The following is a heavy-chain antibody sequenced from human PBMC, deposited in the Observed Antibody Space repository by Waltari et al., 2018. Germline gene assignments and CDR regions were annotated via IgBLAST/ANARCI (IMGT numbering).Heavy chain of an antibody. J-gene: IGHJ4*02. CDR2: IKRKTDGGTT. CDR3: TTLGELSDDY. V-gene: IGHV3-15*01. Sequence: EVQLVESGGGLVKSGGSLRLSCPAPGFPFSNSSLRWVRQAPGKGLECVGRIKRKTDGGTTDYAAPVKGRFTISRDDSKNTLYLQMNSLKIEDTAVYYCTTLGELSDDYWGQGTQVTVSS. CDR1: GFPFSNSS. D-gene: IGHD3-16*02.